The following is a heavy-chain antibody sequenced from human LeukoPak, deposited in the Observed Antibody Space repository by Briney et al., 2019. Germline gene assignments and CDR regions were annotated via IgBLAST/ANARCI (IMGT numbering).Heavy chain of an antibody. CDR2: IKQDGSEK. CDR1: GFTFSSYW. J-gene: IGHJ6*02. CDR3: ARESLWFGEGLFNYYYYGMDV. D-gene: IGHD3-10*01. V-gene: IGHV3-7*01. Sequence: PGGSLRLSCAASGFTFSSYWMSWVRQAPGKGLEWVANIKQDGSEKYYVDSVKGRFTISRDNAKNSLYLQMNSLRAEDTAVYYCARESLWFGEGLFNYYYYGMDVWGQGTTVTVSS.